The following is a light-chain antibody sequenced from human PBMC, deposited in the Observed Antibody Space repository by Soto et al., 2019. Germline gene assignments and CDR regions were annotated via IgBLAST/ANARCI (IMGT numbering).Light chain of an antibody. J-gene: IGKJ1*01. CDR2: AAS. CDR3: QNYNSAPPT. CDR1: QAISIY. Sequence: DIQMTQSPSSLSTSVGDRVTITCRASQAISIYLAWYQQKPGKVPKLLISAASNLPSGVPSRLSGSGSGTDFTLTISSLHPEDVATYYCQNYNSAPPTFGQGTKVEIK. V-gene: IGKV1-27*01.